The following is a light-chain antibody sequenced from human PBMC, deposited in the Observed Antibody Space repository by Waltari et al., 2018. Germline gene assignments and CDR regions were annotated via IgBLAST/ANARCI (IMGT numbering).Light chain of an antibody. V-gene: IGKV1-5*03. CDR1: QSIGSS. CDR3: QQCNSYLLT. CDR2: EAS. J-gene: IGKJ4*01. Sequence: DIHMTQSPSSLSASIGDRVNITCRASQSIGSSLAWYQQKPGKAPKVVIYEASSLESGVPSRFSGSGSGTEFTLTISSLQPDDFATYYCQQCNSYLLTFGGGTKVEIK.